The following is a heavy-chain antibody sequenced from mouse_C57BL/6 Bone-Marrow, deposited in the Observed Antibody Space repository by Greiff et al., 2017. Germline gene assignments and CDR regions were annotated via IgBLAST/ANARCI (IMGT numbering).Heavy chain of an antibody. CDR2: IHPNSGST. Sequence: VQLQQPGAELVKPGASVKLSCKASGYTFTSYWMHWVKQRPGQGLEWIGMIHPNSGSTNYNAKFKSKATLTVDKSSSTAYMQLSSLTSEDSAVYYGARGVYYDYVYWYVDVWGTGTTVTVSS. D-gene: IGHD2-4*01. V-gene: IGHV1-64*01. CDR3: ARGVYYDYVYWYVDV. CDR1: GYTFTSYW. J-gene: IGHJ1*03.